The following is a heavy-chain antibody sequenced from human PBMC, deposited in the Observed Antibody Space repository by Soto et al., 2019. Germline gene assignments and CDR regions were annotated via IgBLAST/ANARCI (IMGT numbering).Heavy chain of an antibody. J-gene: IGHJ4*02. D-gene: IGHD2-21*02. V-gene: IGHV3-48*02. CDR2: ISSISDNT. Sequence: EVPLVESGGGLVFPGVSLRRTCVASGFSFSDYSMNWLRQAPGTGLDWVSYISSISDNTQYADSVNGRFTVSRDNAMNSLFLQMDSLRDEDTAIDYCARLPKVSFVTDWDQGTL. CDR1: GFSFSDYS. CDR3: ARLPKVSFVTD.